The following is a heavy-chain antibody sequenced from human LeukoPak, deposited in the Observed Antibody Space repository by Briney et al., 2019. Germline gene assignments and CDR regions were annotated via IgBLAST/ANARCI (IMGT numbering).Heavy chain of an antibody. V-gene: IGHV3-21*01. Sequence: PGGSLRLSCAASGFTFSSYSMNWVCQAPGKGREWVSSISSSSSYIYYADSVKGRFTISRDNAKNSLYLQMNSLRAEDTAVYYCARATTNPAFDIWGQGTMVTVSS. CDR1: GFTFSSYS. D-gene: IGHD1-1*01. J-gene: IGHJ3*02. CDR2: ISSSSSYI. CDR3: ARATTNPAFDI.